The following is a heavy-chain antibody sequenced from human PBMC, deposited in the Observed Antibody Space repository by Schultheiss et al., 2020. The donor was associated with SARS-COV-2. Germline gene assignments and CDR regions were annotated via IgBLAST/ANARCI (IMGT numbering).Heavy chain of an antibody. Sequence: SETLSLTCAVYGESFNGFSWTWIRQSPGKGLEWIGQVSHSGGTHYSPSLKRRVTISVDTSKSQFSLRLRSVTAADTAIYFCSRGRTSVIPRPVLGLGPHYFSYYMDVWGKGTTVTVSS. V-gene: IGHV4-34*01. J-gene: IGHJ6*03. CDR2: VSHSGGT. CDR3: SRGRTSVIPRPVLGLGPHYFSYYMDV. D-gene: IGHD4-11*01. CDR1: GESFNGFS.